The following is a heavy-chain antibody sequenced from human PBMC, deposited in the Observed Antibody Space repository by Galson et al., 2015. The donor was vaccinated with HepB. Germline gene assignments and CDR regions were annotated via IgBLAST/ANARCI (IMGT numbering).Heavy chain of an antibody. CDR2: ISGAAGTT. CDR1: GFTFTSYA. Sequence: SLRLSCAASGFTFTSYAMSWVRQAPGKGLEWVSGISGAAGTTYYADSVKVRFTISRDTSKNTLYLQIDSLRAADTAVYYCAKDRYPYPYYYYMDVWGKGTTVTVSS. J-gene: IGHJ6*03. CDR3: AKDRYPYPYYYYMDV. V-gene: IGHV3-23*01. D-gene: IGHD1-1*01.